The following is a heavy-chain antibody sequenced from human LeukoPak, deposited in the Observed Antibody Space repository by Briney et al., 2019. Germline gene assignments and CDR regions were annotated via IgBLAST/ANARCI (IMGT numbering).Heavy chain of an antibody. D-gene: IGHD4-23*01. J-gene: IGHJ6*02. CDR3: ARDPYYGSNSRYYYYYGMDV. CDR1: GFTFSRYW. V-gene: IGHV3-7*01. Sequence: GGSLRLSCAASGFTFSRYWMSWVRQAPGKGLEWGANIKQDGSEKYYVDSVKGRFPISRDNAKNSLYLQMNSLRADDTAVYYCARDPYYGSNSRYYYYYGMDVWGQGPTVTVSS. CDR2: IKQDGSEK.